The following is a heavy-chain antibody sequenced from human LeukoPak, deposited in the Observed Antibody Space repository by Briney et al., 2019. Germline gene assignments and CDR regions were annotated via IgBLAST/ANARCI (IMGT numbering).Heavy chain of an antibody. D-gene: IGHD3-3*02. CDR2: IIPIVGTA. V-gene: IGHV1-69*13. CDR3: AGRIFGVSTRRFDY. CDR1: GGTFSSYA. Sequence: SVKVSCKASGGTFSSYAISWVRQAPGQGLEWMGGIIPIVGTANYAQKFQGRVTITADESTSTAYMELSSLRSEDTAVYYCAGRIFGVSTRRFDYWGQGTLVTVSS. J-gene: IGHJ4*02.